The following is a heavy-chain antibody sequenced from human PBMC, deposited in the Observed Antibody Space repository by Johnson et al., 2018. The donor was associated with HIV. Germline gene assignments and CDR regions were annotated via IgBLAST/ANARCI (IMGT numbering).Heavy chain of an antibody. Sequence: QVQLVESGGGVVQPGRSLRLSCGTSGFTFSSYDMHWVRQAPGKGLEWVAVISYDGSHKYYADSLRGRFTISRDNDKNSLYLQMNSLRVEDTAVYYCARYPIRDDAFDVWGQGTMVTVSS. CDR2: ISYDGSHK. CDR3: ARYPIRDDAFDV. V-gene: IGHV3-30*03. J-gene: IGHJ3*01. CDR1: GFTFSSYD. D-gene: IGHD5-12*01.